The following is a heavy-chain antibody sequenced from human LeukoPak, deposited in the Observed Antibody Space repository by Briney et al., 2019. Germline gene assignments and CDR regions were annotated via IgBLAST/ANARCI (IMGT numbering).Heavy chain of an antibody. CDR3: ARYSTYCGSTTCYYFDY. CDR2: IDYSGST. V-gene: IGHV4-39*07. D-gene: IGHD2-2*01. Sequence: ASETLSLTCTVSGGSISSSDYYWGWIRQPPGQGLEWIGSIDYSGSTYSNPSLKSRVTVSVDTSKSQFFLKLTSVTAADTAVYFCARYSTYCGSTTCYYFDYWGQGALVTVSS. CDR1: GGSISSSDYY. J-gene: IGHJ4*02.